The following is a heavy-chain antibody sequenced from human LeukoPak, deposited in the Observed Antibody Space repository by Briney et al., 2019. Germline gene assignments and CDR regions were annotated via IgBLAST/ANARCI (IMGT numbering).Heavy chain of an antibody. V-gene: IGHV4-39*07. CDR1: GGSISSSTYY. J-gene: IGHJ4*02. CDR2: LYSSGST. Sequence: SSETLSLTCTVSGGSISSSTYYWGWIRQPPGKGLEWIGSLYSSGSTYYNPSLKSRVTISVDTSKNQFSLKLSSVTAADTAVYYCARDSGYTIDYWGQGTLVTVSS. D-gene: IGHD5-12*01. CDR3: ARDSGYTIDY.